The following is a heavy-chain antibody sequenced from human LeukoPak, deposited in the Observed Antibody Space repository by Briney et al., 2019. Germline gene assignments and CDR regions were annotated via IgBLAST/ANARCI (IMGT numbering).Heavy chain of an antibody. CDR3: ARDIRWSTTSWYYYYMDV. J-gene: IGHJ6*03. CDR2: TYYRSKWYN. D-gene: IGHD2-2*01. V-gene: IGHV6-1*01. Sequence: SQTLSLTCAISGDSVSSNSAAWNWIRQSPSRGLEWLGRTYYRSKWYNDYAVSVKSRITINPDTSKNQFSLKLSSVTAADTAVYYCARDIRWSTTSWYYYYMDVWGKGTTVTVSS. CDR1: GDSVSSNSAA.